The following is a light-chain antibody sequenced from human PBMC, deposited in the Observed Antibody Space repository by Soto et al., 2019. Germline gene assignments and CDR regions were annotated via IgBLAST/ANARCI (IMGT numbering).Light chain of an antibody. Sequence: QSALTQPHSVSGSPGQSVTISCTGTSSDVGGYNHVSWYQQHPGKAPKLMIYDVSKRPSGVPDRFSGSKSGNTASLTISGLQAEDEADYYCCSYAGSIYVFGTGTKVTVL. V-gene: IGLV2-11*01. CDR3: CSYAGSIYV. CDR1: SSDVGGYNH. CDR2: DVS. J-gene: IGLJ1*01.